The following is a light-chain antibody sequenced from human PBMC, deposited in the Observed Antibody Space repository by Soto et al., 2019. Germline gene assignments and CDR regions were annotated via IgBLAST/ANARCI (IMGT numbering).Light chain of an antibody. CDR3: QQYNNWPGT. V-gene: IGKV3-15*01. Sequence: TVMPQSPSTLSVSPGERSTLSCMASQSVSTNLAWYQHKPGQAPRPLISGASTRATGLPARFSGSGSGTEFTLTISSLQSEDFAVYYCQQYNNWPGTFGQGTKVDIK. J-gene: IGKJ1*01. CDR1: QSVSTN. CDR2: GAS.